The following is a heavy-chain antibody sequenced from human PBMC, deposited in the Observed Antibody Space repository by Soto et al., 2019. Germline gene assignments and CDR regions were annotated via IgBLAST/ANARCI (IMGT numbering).Heavy chain of an antibody. CDR2: ISYDGSNK. V-gene: IGHV3-30*18. CDR1: GFTFSRYG. Sequence: GGSLRLSCAASGFTFSRYGMHWVRQAPGKGLEWVALISYDGSNKYYTDSVKGRFTISRDNSKNTLYLQMNSLRAEDTAVYYCAKGDDSSGYYVYFQHWGQGTQVTVSS. CDR3: AKGDDSSGYYVYFQH. D-gene: IGHD3-22*01. J-gene: IGHJ1*01.